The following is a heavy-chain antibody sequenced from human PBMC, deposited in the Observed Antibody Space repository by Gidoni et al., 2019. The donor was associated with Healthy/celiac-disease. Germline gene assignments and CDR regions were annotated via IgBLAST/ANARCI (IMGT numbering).Heavy chain of an antibody. CDR3: ARGMDSSGYIPFDY. CDR1: GASISSGGYY. D-gene: IGHD3-22*01. J-gene: IGHJ4*02. V-gene: IGHV4-31*03. CDR2: IYYSGST. Sequence: QVQLQESGPGLVKPSQTLSLTCTVSGASISSGGYYWTWILQHPGKGLEWIGYIYYSGSTYYNPSLKSRVTISVDTSKNQFSLKLSSVTAADTAVYYCARGMDSSGYIPFDYWGQGTLVTVSS.